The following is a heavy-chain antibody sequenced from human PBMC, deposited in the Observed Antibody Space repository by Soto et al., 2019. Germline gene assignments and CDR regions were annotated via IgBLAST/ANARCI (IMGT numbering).Heavy chain of an antibody. Sequence: EAQLVESGGGLVKPGGSLTLACAASGFAFSNAWMNWVRQAPGKGLEWVGRIKSRSAGGTIDYGTPVKGRFTISRDDSQNTLYLQMNSLKTEDTAVYYCTRGMGYSTPFDPWGQGTLVTVSS. D-gene: IGHD5-12*01. CDR3: TRGMGYSTPFDP. V-gene: IGHV3-15*07. CDR1: GFAFSNAW. CDR2: IKSRSAGGTI. J-gene: IGHJ5*02.